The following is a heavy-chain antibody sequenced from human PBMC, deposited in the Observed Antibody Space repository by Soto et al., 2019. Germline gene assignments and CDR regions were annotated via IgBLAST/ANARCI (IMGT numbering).Heavy chain of an antibody. Sequence: PGGSLRLSCAASGFTFSSFTMNWVRQAPGRGLEWVSGISGSGGGTYYADFVKGRFTISRDNSENTLYLQMNSLRAEDTAVYYCAKVAIGDSYYYGMDVWGQGTTVTVSS. CDR2: ISGSGGGT. CDR1: GFTFSSFT. CDR3: AKVAIGDSYYYGMDV. D-gene: IGHD2-21*02. V-gene: IGHV3-23*01. J-gene: IGHJ6*02.